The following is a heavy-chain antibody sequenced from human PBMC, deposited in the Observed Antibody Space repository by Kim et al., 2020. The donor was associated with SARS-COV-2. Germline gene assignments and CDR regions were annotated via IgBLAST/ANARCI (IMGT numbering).Heavy chain of an antibody. D-gene: IGHD3-22*01. J-gene: IGHJ6*02. CDR1: GYTFTSYY. CDR2: INPSGGST. Sequence: ASVKVSCKASGYTFTSYYMHWVRQAPGQGLEWMGIINPSGGSTSYAQKFQGRVTMTRDTSTSTVYMELSSLRSEDTAVYYCARASGITMIVVVTAYGMDVWGQGTMVTVSS. CDR3: ARASGITMIVVVTAYGMDV. V-gene: IGHV1-46*01.